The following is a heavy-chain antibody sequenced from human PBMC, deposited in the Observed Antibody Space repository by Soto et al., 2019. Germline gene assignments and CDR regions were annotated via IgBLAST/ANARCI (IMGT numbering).Heavy chain of an antibody. CDR1: GGSISSGGYY. CDR3: ARERHTLEGQLVDY. V-gene: IGHV4-31*03. D-gene: IGHD1-1*01. Sequence: SETLSLTCTVSGGSISSGGYYWSWIRQHPGKGLEWIGCIYYSGSTYYNPSLKSRVTISVDTSKNQFSLKLSSVTAADTAVYYCARERHTLEGQLVDYWGQGTLVTVSS. J-gene: IGHJ4*02. CDR2: IYYSGST.